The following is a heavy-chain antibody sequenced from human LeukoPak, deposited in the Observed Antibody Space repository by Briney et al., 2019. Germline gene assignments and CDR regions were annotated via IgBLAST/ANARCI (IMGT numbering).Heavy chain of an antibody. V-gene: IGHV4-31*03. Sequence: PSETLSLTCTVSGGSISSGGYYWSWIRQHPGKGLEWIGYIYYSGSTYYNPSLKSRVTISVDTSKNQFSLKLSSVTAADTAVYYCAREHKLAKDADYWGQGTLVTVSS. CDR3: AREHKLAKDADY. CDR1: GGSISSGGYY. J-gene: IGHJ4*02. CDR2: IYYSGST. D-gene: IGHD6-13*01.